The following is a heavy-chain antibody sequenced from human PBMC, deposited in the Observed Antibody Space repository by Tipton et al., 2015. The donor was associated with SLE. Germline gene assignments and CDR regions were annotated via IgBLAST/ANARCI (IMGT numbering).Heavy chain of an antibody. CDR2: IYHGGST. CDR3: VRGHPHIVVLIGGGWFDP. V-gene: IGHV4-34*01. J-gene: IGHJ5*02. Sequence: TLSLTCAVYGGSFSGYYWTWIRQPPGKGLEWIGEIYHGGSTNYNPSLKSRVTISEDTSKNQFSLKLTSVTAADTAIYYCVRGHPHIVVLIGGGWFDPWGQGTLVTVSS. D-gene: IGHD2-21*01. CDR1: GGSFSGYY.